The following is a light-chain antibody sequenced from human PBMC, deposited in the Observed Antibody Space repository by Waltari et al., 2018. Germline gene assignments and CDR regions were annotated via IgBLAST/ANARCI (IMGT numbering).Light chain of an antibody. CDR1: SSDVGGYNF. V-gene: IGLV2-14*03. CDR2: GVS. CDR3: CSYTTSSTWL. Sequence: QSAPTQPPSVSGSPGPSVTISCTGTSSDVGGYNFVSWYQQHPGKAPKLMIYGVSNRPSGVSERFSGSKSGNTASLTISGLQAEDEADYYCCSYTTSSTWLFGGGTRLTVL. J-gene: IGLJ2*01.